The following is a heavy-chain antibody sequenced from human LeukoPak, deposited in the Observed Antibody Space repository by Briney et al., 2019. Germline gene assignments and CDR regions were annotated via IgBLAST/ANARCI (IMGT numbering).Heavy chain of an antibody. Sequence: PSQTLSLTCAVSGGSISSGGYSWSWTRQPPGKGLEWIGYIYHSGSTYYNPSLKSRVTISVDRSKNQFSLKLSSVTAADTAVYYCARGLNHYDILTGYYVNWFDPWGQGTLVTVSS. D-gene: IGHD3-9*01. CDR2: IYHSGST. J-gene: IGHJ5*02. CDR1: GGSISSGGYS. CDR3: ARGLNHYDILTGYYVNWFDP. V-gene: IGHV4-30-2*01.